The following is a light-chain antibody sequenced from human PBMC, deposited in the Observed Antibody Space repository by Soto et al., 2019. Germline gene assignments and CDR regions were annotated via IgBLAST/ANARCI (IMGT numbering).Light chain of an antibody. CDR1: QSISLY. CDR2: SAS. CDR3: QESYSTLFT. Sequence: DIQMTQSPSSLSASVGDSVTITCRASQSISLYLNWYQHKSGKAPKLLIYSASSLQSGVPARFSGRGSGTEFSLTISSLQPEDCATYYCQESYSTLFTFAQGTKLEIK. J-gene: IGKJ2*01. V-gene: IGKV1-39*01.